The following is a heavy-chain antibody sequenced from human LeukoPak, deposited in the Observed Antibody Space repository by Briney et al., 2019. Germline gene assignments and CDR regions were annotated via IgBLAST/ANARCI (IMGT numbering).Heavy chain of an antibody. Sequence: GGSLRLSCAASGFTFSSYAISWVRQSPGKGLEWVSDVSGRGDSTYYADSVKGRFTISRDNSKNTLYLQMNSLRAEDTAVYYCAKGGVAGTGYFDYWGQGTLVTVSS. D-gene: IGHD6-19*01. CDR2: VSGRGDST. J-gene: IGHJ4*02. CDR1: GFTFSSYA. CDR3: AKGGVAGTGYFDY. V-gene: IGHV3-23*01.